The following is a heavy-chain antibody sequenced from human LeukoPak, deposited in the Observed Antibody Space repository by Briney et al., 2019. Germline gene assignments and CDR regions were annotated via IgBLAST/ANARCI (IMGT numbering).Heavy chain of an antibody. D-gene: IGHD5-24*01. J-gene: IGHJ3*02. CDR1: GFTFSRYW. CDR2: IRQDGSEK. CDR3: ARDADLGTTISGAFDI. V-gene: IGHV3-7*01. Sequence: GGSLRLSCAASGFTFSRYWMSWVRQAPGKGLEWVASIRQDGSEKYSVDSVKGRFTVSRDNAKNSLYLQMNSLRAADTALYYCARDADLGTTISGAFDIWGQGTMVTVSS.